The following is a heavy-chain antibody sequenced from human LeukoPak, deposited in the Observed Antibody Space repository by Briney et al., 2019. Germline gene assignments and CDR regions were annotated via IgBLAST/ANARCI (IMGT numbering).Heavy chain of an antibody. CDR2: ILYSGST. Sequence: KPSETLSLTCTVPGGSTSDNYWSWIRQPPGKGLEWIGYILYSGSTNYNPSLQSRVTISVDTSKNQFSLELTSVTAADTAVYSCASHRGSGYENFFDYWGQGTLVTVSS. CDR3: ASHRGSGYENFFDY. D-gene: IGHD3-3*01. CDR1: GGSTSDNY. V-gene: IGHV4-59*08. J-gene: IGHJ4*02.